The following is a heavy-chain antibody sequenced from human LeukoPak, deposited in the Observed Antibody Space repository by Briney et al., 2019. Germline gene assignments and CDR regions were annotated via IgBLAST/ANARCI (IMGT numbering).Heavy chain of an antibody. CDR3: ARDTRCSGGSCYSGYYYGMDV. D-gene: IGHD2-15*01. CDR2: IYYSGST. CDR1: GGSISSGDYY. J-gene: IGHJ6*02. Sequence: SQTLSLTCTVSGGSISSGDYYWSWNRQPPGKGLEWIGYIYYSGSTYYNPSLKSRVTISVDTSKNQFSLKLSSVTAADTAVYYCARDTRCSGGSCYSGYYYGMDVWGQGTTVTVSS. V-gene: IGHV4-30-4*01.